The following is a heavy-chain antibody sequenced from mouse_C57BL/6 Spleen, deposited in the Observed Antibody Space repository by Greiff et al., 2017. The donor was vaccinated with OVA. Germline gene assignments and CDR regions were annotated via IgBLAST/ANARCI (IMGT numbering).Heavy chain of an antibody. V-gene: IGHV2-3*01. CDR2: IWGGGST. Sequence: VLLVESGPGLVAPSQSLSITCTVSGFSLTSYGVSWVRQPPGKGLEWLGVIWGGGSTTYHSALISRLSISTDNSKSQVFLKLSSLQTDDTATYYCAKRSFSCAMDYWGQGTSVTVSS. J-gene: IGHJ4*01. CDR3: AKRSFSCAMDY. CDR1: GFSLTSYG.